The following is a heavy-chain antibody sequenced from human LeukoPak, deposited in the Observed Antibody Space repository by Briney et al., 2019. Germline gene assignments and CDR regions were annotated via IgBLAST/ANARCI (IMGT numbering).Heavy chain of an antibody. CDR2: INAGNGNT. CDR3: ARDRAVPRGYNSGTYLPVVATPDWYFDL. J-gene: IGHJ2*01. D-gene: IGHD1-26*01. V-gene: IGHV1-3*03. Sequence: GASVKVSCKASGYTFTSYAMHWVRQAPGQRLEWMGWINAGNGNTKYSQEFQGRVTITRDTSASTAYMELSSLRSEDTAVYYCARDRAVPRGYNSGTYLPVVATPDWYFDLWGRGTLVTVSS. CDR1: GYTFTSYA.